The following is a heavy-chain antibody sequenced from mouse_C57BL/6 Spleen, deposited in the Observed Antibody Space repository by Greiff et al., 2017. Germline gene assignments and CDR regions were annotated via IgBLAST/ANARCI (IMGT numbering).Heavy chain of an antibody. CDR3: ARLGLRSYAMDY. D-gene: IGHD1-1*01. CDR2: ISSGGSYT. J-gene: IGHJ4*01. Sequence: EVQLQESGGDLVKPGGSLKLSCAASGFTFSSYGMSWVRQTPDKRLEWVATISSGGSYTYYPDSVKGRFTISRDNAKNTLYLQMSSLKSEDTAMYDCARLGLRSYAMDYWGQGTSVTVSS. CDR1: GFTFSSYG. V-gene: IGHV5-6*01.